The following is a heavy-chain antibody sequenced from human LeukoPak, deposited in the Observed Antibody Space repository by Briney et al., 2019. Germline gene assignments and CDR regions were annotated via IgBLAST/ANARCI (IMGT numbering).Heavy chain of an antibody. J-gene: IGHJ6*03. V-gene: IGHV1-8*03. CDR1: GYTFTSYD. D-gene: IGHD1-26*01. Sequence: ASVKVSCKASGYTFTSYDINWVRQATGQGLEWMGWRNPNSGNTGYAQKFQGRVTITRNTSISTAYMELSSLRSEDTAVYYCARAGSGSYFGRYYYYMDVWGKGTTVTVSS. CDR3: ARAGSGSYFGRYYYYMDV. CDR2: RNPNSGNT.